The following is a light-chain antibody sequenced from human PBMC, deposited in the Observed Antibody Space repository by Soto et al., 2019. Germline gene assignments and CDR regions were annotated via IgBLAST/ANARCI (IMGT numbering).Light chain of an antibody. Sequence: TVLTQSPATLSLSPEERASLSCRASQSVSTYLAWYQHIPGRAPRLLIYGASNRATGIPDRFSGSGSGTDFTLTISRLEPEDFAVYYCLQYGSSGTFGQGSKV. J-gene: IGKJ1*01. V-gene: IGKV3-20*01. CDR2: GAS. CDR3: LQYGSSGT. CDR1: QSVSTY.